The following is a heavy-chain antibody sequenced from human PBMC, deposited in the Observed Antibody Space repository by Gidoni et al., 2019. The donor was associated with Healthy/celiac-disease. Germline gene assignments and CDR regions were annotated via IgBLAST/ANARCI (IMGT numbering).Heavy chain of an antibody. CDR2: IWYDGSNK. J-gene: IGHJ4*02. D-gene: IGHD6-19*01. Sequence: QVQLVEAGGGVVQPGRSLRLSWAASGFTFSSYGMHWVRQAPGKGLEWVAVIWYDGSNKDYADSVKGRFTISRDNSKNTLYLQMNSLRAEDTVVYYCAREKGIAVAGTDFDYWGQGTLVTVSS. CDR1: GFTFSSYG. V-gene: IGHV3-33*01. CDR3: AREKGIAVAGTDFDY.